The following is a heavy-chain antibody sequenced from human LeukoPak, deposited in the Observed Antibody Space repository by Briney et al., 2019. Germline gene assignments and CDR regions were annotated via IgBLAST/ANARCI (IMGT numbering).Heavy chain of an antibody. J-gene: IGHJ4*02. V-gene: IGHV3-74*01. CDR3: ARAPIAVAVRFDY. CDR2: INNDGSST. Sequence: PGGSLRLSCAASGYSFSSYWKHWFRRAPAKGGVGFSRINNDGSSTSYAHSVKGRFTISIDNSKNPLSLQMNSLTAEDTAVYYCARAPIAVAVRFDYWGQETLVTVSS. CDR1: GYSFSSYW. D-gene: IGHD6-19*01.